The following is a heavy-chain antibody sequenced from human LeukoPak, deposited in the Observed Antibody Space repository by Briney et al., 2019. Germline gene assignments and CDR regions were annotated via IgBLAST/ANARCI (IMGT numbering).Heavy chain of an antibody. J-gene: IGHJ4*02. CDR2: ISGSGGST. V-gene: IGHV3-23*01. CDR3: AKDSRGYTYGIFDY. D-gene: IGHD5-18*01. Sequence: GGSLRLSCAASGFTFSSYAMIWVRQAPGKGLEWVSGISGSGGSTYYVDSVKGRFTISRDNSKNTLYLQMSSLRAEDTAVYYCAKDSRGYTYGIFDYWGQGTLVTVSS. CDR1: GFTFSSYA.